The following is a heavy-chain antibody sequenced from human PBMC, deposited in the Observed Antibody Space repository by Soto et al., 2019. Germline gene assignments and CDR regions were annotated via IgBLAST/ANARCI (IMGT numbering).Heavy chain of an antibody. J-gene: IGHJ5*02. D-gene: IGHD3-3*01. V-gene: IGHV4-39*07. CDR3: ARAEPLRFLGGGWFDP. CDR1: GGSIRSSSYY. CDR2: MYFSGST. Sequence: PSETLSLTCTVSGGSIRSSSYYWGWIRQSAGKGLEWIGSMYFSGSTYNNPSLKSRVTISVDTSKNQFSLKLSSVTAADTAVYYCARAEPLRFLGGGWFDPWGQGTLVTVSS.